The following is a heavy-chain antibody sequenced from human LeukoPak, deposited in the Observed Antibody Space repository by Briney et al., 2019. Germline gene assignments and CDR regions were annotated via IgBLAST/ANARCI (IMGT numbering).Heavy chain of an antibody. CDR2: IRYDGSNK. V-gene: IGHV3-30*02. J-gene: IGHJ3*02. Sequence: PGGSLRFSWAASGFTFSSYGMHWVRQAPGKRLEWAAFIRYDGSNKYYADSVKGRFTISRDNSKNTLYLQMNSLRAEDTAVYYGAKGPTYYYDSSGYKRDDAFDIWGQGTMVTVSS. CDR3: AKGPTYYYDSSGYKRDDAFDI. D-gene: IGHD3-22*01. CDR1: GFTFSSYG.